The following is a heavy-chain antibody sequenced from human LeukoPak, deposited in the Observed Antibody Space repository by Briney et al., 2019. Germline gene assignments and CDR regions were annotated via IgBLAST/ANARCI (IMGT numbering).Heavy chain of an antibody. D-gene: IGHD2-15*01. CDR2: INHSGST. CDR1: GASISNYY. CDR3: ARGPGYCSGGSCYWFDP. J-gene: IGHJ5*02. V-gene: IGHV4-34*01. Sequence: SETLSLTCTVSGASISNYYWSWIRQPPGKGLEWIGEINHSGSTNYNPSLKSRVTISVDTSKNQFSLKLSSVTAADTAVYYCARGPGYCSGGSCYWFDPWGQGTLVTVSS.